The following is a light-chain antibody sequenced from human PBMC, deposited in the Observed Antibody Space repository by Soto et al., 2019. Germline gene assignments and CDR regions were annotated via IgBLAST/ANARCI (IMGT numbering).Light chain of an antibody. Sequence: QSVLTQPRSVSGSPGQSVTISCTGTSSDVGNYNYVSWYQQHPGKAPKVMIYDVNKWPSGVPDRFSGSKSGNTASLTISGLQAEYEADYYCCSYAGSYTWVFGGGTKVTVL. J-gene: IGLJ3*02. CDR2: DVN. CDR1: SSDVGNYNY. V-gene: IGLV2-11*01. CDR3: CSYAGSYTWV.